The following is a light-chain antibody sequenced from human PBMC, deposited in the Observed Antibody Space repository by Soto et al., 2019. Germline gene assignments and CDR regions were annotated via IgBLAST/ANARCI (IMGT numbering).Light chain of an antibody. Sequence: ETVMTQSPATLSVSPGERATLSCRASQSVSSNLAWYQQKPGQAPRLLIYGAYTRATGIPGRFSGSGSGTEFTLTISSLQSEDFATYYCQQYNSYSPWTFGQGTKVEIK. V-gene: IGKV3-15*01. CDR3: QQYNSYSPWT. CDR1: QSVSSN. J-gene: IGKJ1*01. CDR2: GAY.